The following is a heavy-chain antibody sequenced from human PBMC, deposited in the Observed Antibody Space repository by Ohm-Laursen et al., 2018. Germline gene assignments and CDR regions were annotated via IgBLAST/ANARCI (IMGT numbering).Heavy chain of an antibody. CDR1: GNNFNTYG. Sequence: GSSVKVSCKASGNNFNTYGINWVRQAPGQGLESMGWIRAYNGDTNYAQKFEDRITVTTDTSTSTAYMELRSLTSDDTAVYYCVKDGTDGTSGDCWGQGTLVTVSS. CDR2: IRAYNGDT. CDR3: VKDGTDGTSGDC. V-gene: IGHV1-18*01. D-gene: IGHD1-26*01. J-gene: IGHJ4*02.